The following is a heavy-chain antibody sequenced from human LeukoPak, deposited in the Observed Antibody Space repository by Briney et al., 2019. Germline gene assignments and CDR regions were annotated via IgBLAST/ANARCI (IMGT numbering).Heavy chain of an antibody. CDR3: ARQDYYYYYMDV. J-gene: IGHJ6*03. CDR1: GYSFTSYW. CDR2: IYPGDSDT. Sequence: ASVKISCKGSGYSFTSYWIGWVRQLPGPGLEWMGIIYPGDSDTRYSPSVQGQVTISADKSISTAYLQWSSLKASDTAMYYCARQDYYYYYMDVWGKGTPVTVSS. V-gene: IGHV5-51*01.